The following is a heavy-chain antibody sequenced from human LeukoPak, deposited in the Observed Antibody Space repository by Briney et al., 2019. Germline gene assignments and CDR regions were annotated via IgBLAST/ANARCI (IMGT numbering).Heavy chain of an antibody. D-gene: IGHD4-17*01. CDR2: IYYSGST. J-gene: IGHJ6*03. CDR1: GGSISSSSYY. Sequence: SETLSLTCTVSGGSISSSSYYWGWIRQPPGKGLEWIGSIYYSGSTYYNPSLKSRVTISVDTSKNQFSLKLSSVTAADTAVYYCASLRSAIPTKFYYYYYMDVWGKGTTVTVSS. V-gene: IGHV4-39*07. CDR3: ASLRSAIPTKFYYYYYMDV.